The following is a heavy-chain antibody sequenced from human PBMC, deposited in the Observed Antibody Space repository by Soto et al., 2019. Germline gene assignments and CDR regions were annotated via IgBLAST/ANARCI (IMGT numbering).Heavy chain of an antibody. CDR3: AQSPRGSGYGDWYFDL. V-gene: IGHV3-23*01. CDR1: GFTFSTYG. J-gene: IGHJ2*01. D-gene: IGHD5-12*01. CDR2: INPRSGST. Sequence: EVHLLESGGNLVQPGGSLRLSCAASGFTFSTYGMAWVRLAPGRGLEWVSAINPRSGSTYYTDSVKGRFTISIDISKNTLYLQMNTLTAGDTAIYYCAQSPRGSGYGDWYFDLWGRGTLVTVSS.